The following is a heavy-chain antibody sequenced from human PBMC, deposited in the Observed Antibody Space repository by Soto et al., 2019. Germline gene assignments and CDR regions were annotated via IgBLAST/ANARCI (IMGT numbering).Heavy chain of an antibody. J-gene: IGHJ6*02. CDR3: ARPTYDFWSGYPPENYGMDV. CDR2: IYPGDSDT. CDR1: GYSFTSYW. Sequence: PGASLKISCKGSGYSFTSYWIGWVRQMPGKGLEWMGIIYPGDSDTRYSPSFQGQVTISADKSISTAYLQWSSLKASDTAMYYCARPTYDFWSGYPPENYGMDVWGQGTTVTVSS. D-gene: IGHD3-3*01. V-gene: IGHV5-51*01.